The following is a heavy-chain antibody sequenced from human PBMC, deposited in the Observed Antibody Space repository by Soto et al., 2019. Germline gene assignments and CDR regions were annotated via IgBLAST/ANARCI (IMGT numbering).Heavy chain of an antibody. Sequence: EVQLVESGGGLVKPGGSLRLSCAASGFTFSNAWMNWVRQAPGKGLEWVGRIKSKTAGGTTDYAAPVKGRFTISRDDSKNTLYLQMNSLKTEDTAVYYCTTDIVLMVYAIGIDYLGQGTLVTVSS. V-gene: IGHV3-15*07. D-gene: IGHD2-8*01. J-gene: IGHJ4*02. CDR3: TTDIVLMVYAIGIDY. CDR2: IKSKTAGGTT. CDR1: GFTFSNAW.